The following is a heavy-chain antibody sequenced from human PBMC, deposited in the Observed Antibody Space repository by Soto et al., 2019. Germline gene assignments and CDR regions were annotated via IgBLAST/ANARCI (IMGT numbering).Heavy chain of an antibody. CDR3: ARDPDSSGYYYFDY. J-gene: IGHJ4*02. CDR2: ISSYGGST. V-gene: IGHV3-64*01. Sequence: GGSLRLSCAASGFTFSSYAMHWVRQAPGRGLEYVSAISSYGGSTYYANSVKGRFTISRDNSKNTLYLQMGSLRAEDMAVYYCARDPDSSGYYYFDYWGQGTLVTVSS. D-gene: IGHD3-22*01. CDR1: GFTFSSYA.